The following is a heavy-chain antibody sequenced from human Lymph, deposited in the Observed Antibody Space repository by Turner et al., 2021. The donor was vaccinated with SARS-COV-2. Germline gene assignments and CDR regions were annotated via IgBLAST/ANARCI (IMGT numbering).Heavy chain of an antibody. Sequence: QVQLVQSAVAVEKPGASVMVSCKASGYTFTSYYIHWVRQARGQGLEWMGIINPSGESTSYAHRFHGRVTMTRDTSTSTVYMELSSLRSEDTSVYDCAKVGPGGFDYWGQGTPVTVSS. CDR1: GYTFTSYY. V-gene: IGHV1-46*01. D-gene: IGHD2-15*01. J-gene: IGHJ4*02. CDR2: INPSGEST. CDR3: AKVGPGGFDY.